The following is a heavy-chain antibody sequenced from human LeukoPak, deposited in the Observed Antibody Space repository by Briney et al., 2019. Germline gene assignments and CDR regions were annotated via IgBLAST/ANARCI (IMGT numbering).Heavy chain of an antibody. D-gene: IGHD1-20*01. CDR2: IIPIFGTA. V-gene: IGHV1-69*05. J-gene: IGHJ4*02. Sequence: ASVKVSCKASGGTFSSYAMSWVRQAPGKGLEWMGGIIPIFGTANYAQKFQGRVTITTDESTSTAYMELSSLRSEDTAVYYCASITPNSGYNYWGQGTLVTVSS. CDR1: GGTFSSYA. CDR3: ASITPNSGYNY.